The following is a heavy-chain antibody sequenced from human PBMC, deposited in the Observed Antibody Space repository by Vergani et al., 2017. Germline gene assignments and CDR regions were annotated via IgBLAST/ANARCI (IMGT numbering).Heavy chain of an antibody. D-gene: IGHD5-12*01. CDR1: GFTFSSYA. Sequence: QVQLVESGGGVVQPGRSLRLSCAASGFTFSSYAMHWVRQAPGKGLEWGAVISYDGSNKYYADSVKGRFTISRDNSKNTLYLQMNSLRAEDTAVYYCARDRGRVATMLDYWGQGTLVTVSS. CDR3: ARDRGRVATMLDY. J-gene: IGHJ4*02. V-gene: IGHV3-30-3*01. CDR2: ISYDGSNK.